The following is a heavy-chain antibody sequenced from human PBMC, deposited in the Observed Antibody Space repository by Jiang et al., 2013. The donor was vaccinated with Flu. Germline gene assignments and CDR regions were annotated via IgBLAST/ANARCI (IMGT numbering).Heavy chain of an antibody. J-gene: IGHJ3*02. CDR2: INHSGST. D-gene: IGHD3-22*01. CDR1: GGSFSGYY. Sequence: KPSETLSLTCAVYGGSFSGYYWSWIRQPPGKGLEWIGEINHSGSTNYNPSLKSRVTISVDTSKNQFSLKLSSVTAADTAVYYCARDIAYYDTLDDAVDIWGQGTMVTVSS. V-gene: IGHV4-34*01. CDR3: ARDIAYYDTLDDAVDI.